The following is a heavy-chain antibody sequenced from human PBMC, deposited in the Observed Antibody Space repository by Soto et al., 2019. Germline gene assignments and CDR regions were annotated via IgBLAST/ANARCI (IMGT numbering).Heavy chain of an antibody. D-gene: IGHD2-15*01. J-gene: IGHJ4*02. V-gene: IGHV3-23*01. CDR2: ISGSSGNT. Sequence: GGSLSLSCAASGFTFSTYAMSWVRQAPGKGLEWVSSISGSSGNTYYTDSVKGRFTISRDNSKSTLYLQMNSLRVEDTAVYYCATDQGSSDYWGQGTLVTVSS. CDR1: GFTFSTYA. CDR3: ATDQGSSDY.